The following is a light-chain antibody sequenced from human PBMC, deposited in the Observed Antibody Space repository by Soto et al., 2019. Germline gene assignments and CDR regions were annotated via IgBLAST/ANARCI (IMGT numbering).Light chain of an antibody. J-gene: IGKJ1*01. CDR3: QDYGSSAWT. Sequence: EIMLTQSPATLSLSPGERATLSCRASHIISSNYLAWYQRKPGQAPRLLIYDASSRATGIPDRFSGSGSGTDFTLTISRLEPEDFAVYYCQDYGSSAWTFGQGTKVDIK. CDR2: DAS. V-gene: IGKV3-20*01. CDR1: HIISSNY.